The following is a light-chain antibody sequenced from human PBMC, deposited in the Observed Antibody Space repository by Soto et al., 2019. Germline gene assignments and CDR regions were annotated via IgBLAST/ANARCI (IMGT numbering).Light chain of an antibody. CDR1: SSDVGGYNY. V-gene: IGLV2-14*01. Sequence: QSALTQPASVSGSPGQSITISCTGTSSDVGGYNYVSWYQQHPGKAPKLMIYDVSNRPSGVSNRFSGSKSGNTASLTISGLQADVVADYYSSSYTSSSSYVFGTGTKVTV. J-gene: IGLJ1*01. CDR3: SSYTSSSSYV. CDR2: DVS.